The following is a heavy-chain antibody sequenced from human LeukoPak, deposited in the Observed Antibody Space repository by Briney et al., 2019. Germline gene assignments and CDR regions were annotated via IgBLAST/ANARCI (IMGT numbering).Heavy chain of an antibody. CDR1: GYSISSGYY. D-gene: IGHD2-21*01. V-gene: IGHV4-38-2*02. Sequence: SETLSLTCTVSGYSISSGYYWGWIRQPPGKGLEWIGSIYHSGSTYYNPSLKSRVTISVDRSKNQFSLKLSSVTAADTAVYYCARDIGEGYFDYWGQGTLVTVSS. CDR3: ARDIGEGYFDY. J-gene: IGHJ4*02. CDR2: IYHSGST.